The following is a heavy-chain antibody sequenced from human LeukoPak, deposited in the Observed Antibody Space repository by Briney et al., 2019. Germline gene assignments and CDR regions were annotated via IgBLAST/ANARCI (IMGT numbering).Heavy chain of an antibody. Sequence: GGSLRLSCAATGFTFSSYAMSWVRQAPVPGLEWVSGISGRGGSTYYADSVKGRFTISRDYSKNTLYLQMNSLRAEDTAVYYCAKDLFRFSLTVVVTATDSQGYAFDIWGQGTMVTVSS. CDR1: GFTFSSYA. CDR3: AKDLFRFSLTVVVTATDSQGYAFDI. D-gene: IGHD2-21*02. J-gene: IGHJ3*02. V-gene: IGHV3-23*01. CDR2: ISGRGGST.